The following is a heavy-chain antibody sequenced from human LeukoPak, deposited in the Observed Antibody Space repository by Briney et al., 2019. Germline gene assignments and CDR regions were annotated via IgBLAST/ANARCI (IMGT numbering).Heavy chain of an antibody. CDR2: IYYSGST. D-gene: IGHD2-15*01. CDR1: GGSISSYY. V-gene: IGHV4-59*01. CDR3: ARGIGEGSPNAFDI. J-gene: IGHJ3*02. Sequence: SETLSLTCTVSGGSISSYYWSWIRQPPGKGLEWIGYIYYSGSTNYNPSLKSRVTISVDTSKNQFSLKLSSVTAADTAVYYCARGIGEGSPNAFDIWGQGTMVTVSS.